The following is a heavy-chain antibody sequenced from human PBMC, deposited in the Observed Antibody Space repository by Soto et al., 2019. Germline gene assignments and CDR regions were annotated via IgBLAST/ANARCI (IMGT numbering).Heavy chain of an antibody. CDR3: AREDKYYDILTGPYGMDV. Sequence: SETLSLTCAVYGGSFSGYYWSWIRQPPGKGLEWIGEINHSGSTNYNPSLKSRVTISVDTSKNQFSLKLSSVTAADTAVYYCAREDKYYDILTGPYGMDVWGQGTTVTVSS. CDR1: GGSFSGYY. CDR2: INHSGST. D-gene: IGHD3-9*01. V-gene: IGHV4-34*01. J-gene: IGHJ6*02.